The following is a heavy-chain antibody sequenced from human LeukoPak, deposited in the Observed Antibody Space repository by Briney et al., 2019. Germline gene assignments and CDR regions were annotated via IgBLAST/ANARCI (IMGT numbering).Heavy chain of an antibody. D-gene: IGHD3-9*01. Sequence: PSETLSLTCTVSGDSISTYYWSWIRQPAGKGLEWIGRIYTSGSTNYNPSLKSRVTISVDTSKNQFSLKLSSVTAADTAVYYCASQHRYYDILTGYYIPAYFDYWGQGTLVTVSS. J-gene: IGHJ4*02. CDR3: ASQHRYYDILTGYYIPAYFDY. CDR2: IYTSGST. CDR1: GDSISTYY. V-gene: IGHV4-4*07.